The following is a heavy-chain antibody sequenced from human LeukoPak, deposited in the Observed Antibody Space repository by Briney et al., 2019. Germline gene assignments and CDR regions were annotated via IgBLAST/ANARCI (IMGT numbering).Heavy chain of an antibody. D-gene: IGHD3-22*01. Sequence: GGSLRLSCAASGFTFSSYGMHWVRQTPGKGLEWVAIIWSDGSNKYYADSVKGRFTISRDNSKNTLYLQMNSLRAEDTAVHYCAKDRVNYYDSSGYYYYFDYWGQGTLVTVSS. CDR1: GFTFSSYG. CDR3: AKDRVNYYDSSGYYYYFDY. V-gene: IGHV3-30*02. J-gene: IGHJ4*02. CDR2: IWSDGSNK.